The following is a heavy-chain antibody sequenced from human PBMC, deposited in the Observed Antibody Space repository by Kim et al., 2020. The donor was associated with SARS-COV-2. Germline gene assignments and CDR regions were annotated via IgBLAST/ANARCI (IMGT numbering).Heavy chain of an antibody. CDR2: ISGSGGST. D-gene: IGHD2-2*01. J-gene: IGHJ3*02. V-gene: IGHV3-23*01. CDR3: AKEFSPILVVPAAMGFLNAFDI. Sequence: GGSLRLSCAASGFTFSSYAMSWVRQAPGKGLEWVSAISGSGGSTYYADSVKGRFTISRDNSKNTLYLQMNSLRAEDTAVYYCAKEFSPILVVPAAMGFLNAFDIWGQGTMVTVSS. CDR1: GFTFSSYA.